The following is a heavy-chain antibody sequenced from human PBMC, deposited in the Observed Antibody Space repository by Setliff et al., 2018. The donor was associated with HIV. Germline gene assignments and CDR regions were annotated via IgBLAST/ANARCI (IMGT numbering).Heavy chain of an antibody. D-gene: IGHD6-6*01. J-gene: IGHJ3*02. Sequence: PSETLSLTCTVSGGSISSGAYYWSWIRQHPGKGLEWIGYIYYSGSTYYNPSLKSRVTISVETSKNQVSLKLSSVTAADTAVYYCASSPTGYSSSSGAFDIWGQGTMVTVSS. CDR2: IYYSGST. V-gene: IGHV4-31*03. CDR3: ASSPTGYSSSSGAFDI. CDR1: GGSISSGAYY.